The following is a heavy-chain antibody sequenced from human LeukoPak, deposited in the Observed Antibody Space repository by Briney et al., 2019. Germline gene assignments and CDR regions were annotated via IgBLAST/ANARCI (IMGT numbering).Heavy chain of an antibody. Sequence: ASVKVSCKASGYTFTGYYLHWVRQAPGQGLEWMGWIYPNTGGTKSTQKFQGRVSMTRDTSITTAYMEINRLTSDDTAVYYCARVRGVYCSSTSCYHFDYWGQGTLVTVSS. D-gene: IGHD2-2*01. J-gene: IGHJ4*02. CDR1: GYTFTGYY. CDR3: ARVRGVYCSSTSCYHFDY. CDR2: IYPNTGGT. V-gene: IGHV1-2*02.